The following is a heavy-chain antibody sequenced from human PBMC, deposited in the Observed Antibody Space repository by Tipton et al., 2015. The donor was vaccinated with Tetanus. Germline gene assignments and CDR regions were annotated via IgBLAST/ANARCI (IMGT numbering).Heavy chain of an antibody. V-gene: IGHV4-61*01. CDR3: ARVQLSSSFLKYNWLDP. Sequence: TLSLTCTVSGGSVSSGSYYWAWIRQPPGKGLEWIGSIHDSGTTNYNPSLKSRLTMSVDTSNNLFSLKLTSVTAADTAVYYCARVQLSSSFLKYNWLDPWGQGTLVTVAS. CDR1: GGSVSSGSYY. CDR2: IHDSGTT. D-gene: IGHD3-3*02. J-gene: IGHJ5*02.